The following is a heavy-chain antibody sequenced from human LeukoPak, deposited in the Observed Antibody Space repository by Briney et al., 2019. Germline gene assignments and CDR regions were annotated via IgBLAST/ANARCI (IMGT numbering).Heavy chain of an antibody. J-gene: IGHJ4*02. V-gene: IGHV3-23*01. CDR1: EFTFSTYA. Sequence: GGSLRLSCAASEFTFSTYAMSWVRQAPGKGLEWVSGISGSGGSTYYADSVKGRFTISRDNSKNTVYLQMNSLRADDTALYYCARVLTLWFGALDYWGQGRMVSV. CDR3: ARVLTLWFGALDY. D-gene: IGHD3-10*01. CDR2: ISGSGGST.